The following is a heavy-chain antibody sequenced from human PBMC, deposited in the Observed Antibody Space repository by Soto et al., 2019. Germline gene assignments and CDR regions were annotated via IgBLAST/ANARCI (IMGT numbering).Heavy chain of an antibody. Sequence: QVQLVQSGAEVKKPGASVKVSCKASGYTFTSYGISWVRQAPGQGLEWMGWISAYNGNTNYAQKLQGRVTITTDTSTSTAYMELRSLRSDDTAVYYCAGDVAARRKGGERYFDYWGQGTLVTVSS. V-gene: IGHV1-18*04. J-gene: IGHJ4*02. CDR3: AGDVAARRKGGERYFDY. CDR1: GYTFTSYG. CDR2: ISAYNGNT. D-gene: IGHD6-6*01.